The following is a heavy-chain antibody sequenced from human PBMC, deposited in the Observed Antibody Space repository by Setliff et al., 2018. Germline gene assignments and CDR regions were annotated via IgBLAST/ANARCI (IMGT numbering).Heavy chain of an antibody. CDR1: GFTFRNYD. J-gene: IGHJ4*01. D-gene: IGHD3-22*01. CDR3: ARATPDGYYHYTSGYVEH. Sequence: GGSLRLSCAASGFTFRNYDFTWVRQAPGKGLQWVASISSAQHTNYAEAVKGRFTISRENTRNSLFLQMNSLRVEDAALYYCARATPDGYYHYTSGYVEHWGRGTLVTVSS. CDR2: ISSAQHT. V-gene: IGHV3-21*01.